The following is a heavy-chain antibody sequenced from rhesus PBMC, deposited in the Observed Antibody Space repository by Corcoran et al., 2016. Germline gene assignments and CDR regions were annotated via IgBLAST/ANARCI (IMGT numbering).Heavy chain of an antibody. J-gene: IGHJ4*01. V-gene: IGHV4-122*02. D-gene: IGHD6-31*01. CDR2: ITYRGST. CDR1: GGSIRSGYYY. Sequence: QVQLQESGPGLVKPSETLSLTCAVSGGSIRSGYYYWSWIRPPPGKGLERIGYITYRGSTSYNPSLKSRVTISRDTSKNQFSLKLSSVTAADTAVYYCAREDSSGWYDYWGQGVLVTVSS. CDR3: AREDSSGWYDY.